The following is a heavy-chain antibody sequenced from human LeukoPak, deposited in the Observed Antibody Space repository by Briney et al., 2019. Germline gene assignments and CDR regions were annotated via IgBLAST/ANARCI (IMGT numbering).Heavy chain of an antibody. CDR3: ARPTSIIPASNIYYYYYAMDL. CDR1: GFAFSSYG. V-gene: IGHV3-33*01. Sequence: GGSLRLSCAASGFAFSSYGMHWVRQAPGKGLEWVAVIWYDGSNKYYADSVKGRFTISRDNSKNTLYLQMDSLRAEDTAVYYCARPTSIIPASNIYYYYYAMDLWGQGTTVTVSS. CDR2: IWYDGSNK. D-gene: IGHD2-2*01. J-gene: IGHJ6*02.